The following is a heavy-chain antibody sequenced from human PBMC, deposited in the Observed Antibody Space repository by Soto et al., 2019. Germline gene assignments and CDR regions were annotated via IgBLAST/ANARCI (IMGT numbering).Heavy chain of an antibody. CDR3: ARDPNSGYVPYYFDY. Sequence: PGGSLRLSCAASGFTFSSYGMHWVRQAPGKGLEWVAVIWYDGSNKYYADSVKGRFTISRDNSKNTLYLQMNSLRAEDTAVYYCARDPNSGYVPYYFDYWGQGTLVTVSS. D-gene: IGHD5-12*01. J-gene: IGHJ4*02. CDR1: GFTFSSYG. V-gene: IGHV3-33*01. CDR2: IWYDGSNK.